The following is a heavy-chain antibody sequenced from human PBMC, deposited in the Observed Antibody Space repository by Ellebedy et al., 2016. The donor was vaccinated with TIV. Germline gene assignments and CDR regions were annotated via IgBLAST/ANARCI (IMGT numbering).Heavy chain of an antibody. CDR2: ISSSSSTI. V-gene: IGHV3-48*02. CDR3: ASSGAYYYGSGSYPSFGYYYYYGMDV. D-gene: IGHD3-10*01. Sequence: GGSLRLXXAASGFTFSSYSMNWVRQAPGKGLEWVSYISSSSSTIYYADSVKGRFTISRDNAKNSLYLQMNSLRDEDTAVYYRASSGAYYYGSGSYPSFGYYYYYGMDVWGQGTTVTAPS. CDR1: GFTFSSYS. J-gene: IGHJ6*02.